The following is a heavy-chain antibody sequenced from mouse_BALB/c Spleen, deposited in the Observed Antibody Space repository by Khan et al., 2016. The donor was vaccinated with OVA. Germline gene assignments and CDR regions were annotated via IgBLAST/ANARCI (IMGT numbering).Heavy chain of an antibody. J-gene: IGHJ4*01. CDR3: ARQPYYHYNIMDY. Sequence: VMLVESGPGLVAPSQSLSITCTISGFSLTNYGVHWVRQPPGKGLEWLVVIWSDGSTTYNSALKSRLTVTKDNSKCQVFLEMNSLQTDDTAMYFCARQPYYHYNIMDYWGQGTSVTVSS. D-gene: IGHD2-10*01. CDR1: GFSLTNYG. CDR2: IWSDGST. V-gene: IGHV2-6-1*01.